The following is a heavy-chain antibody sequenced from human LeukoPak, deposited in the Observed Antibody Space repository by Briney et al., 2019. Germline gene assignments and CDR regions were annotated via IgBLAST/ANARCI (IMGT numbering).Heavy chain of an antibody. CDR1: GYTFTGYY. J-gene: IGHJ4*02. V-gene: IGHV1-2*02. CDR3: ARQGSNSSGWYPVDD. Sequence: ASVKVSCKAFGYTFTGYYIHWLRQAPGQGLEWMGWMNPNSGGTKYAQTFQGRVTLTRDTSISTAYLELSSLTSDDTAVYFCARQGSNSSGWYPVDDWGQGTLVTVSS. CDR2: MNPNSGGT. D-gene: IGHD6-19*01.